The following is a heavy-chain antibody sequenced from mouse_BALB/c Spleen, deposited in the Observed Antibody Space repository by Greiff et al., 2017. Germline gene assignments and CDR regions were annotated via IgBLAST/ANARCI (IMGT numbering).Heavy chain of an antibody. Sequence: QVQLQQSGAELMKPGAPVKISCKATGYTFSSYWIEWVKQRPGHGLEWIGEILPGSGSTNYNEKFKGKATFTADTSSNTAYMQLSSLTSEDSAVYYCARGGSLYWYFDVWGAGTTVTVSS. J-gene: IGHJ1*01. V-gene: IGHV1-9*01. CDR2: ILPGSGST. CDR3: ARGGSLYWYFDV. D-gene: IGHD1-1*02. CDR1: GYTFSSYW.